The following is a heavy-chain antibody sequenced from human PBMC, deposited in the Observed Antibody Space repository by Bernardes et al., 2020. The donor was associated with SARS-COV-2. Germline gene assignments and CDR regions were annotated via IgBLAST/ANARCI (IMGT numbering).Heavy chain of an antibody. CDR3: ARVVENSSVYYSTPLDY. V-gene: IGHV3-21*01. J-gene: IGHJ4*02. Sequence: GKGRFTISRDNAKNSLYLQMDSVRDEDTAVYYCARVVENSSVYYSTPLDYWGQGTLVTVSS. D-gene: IGHD3-22*01.